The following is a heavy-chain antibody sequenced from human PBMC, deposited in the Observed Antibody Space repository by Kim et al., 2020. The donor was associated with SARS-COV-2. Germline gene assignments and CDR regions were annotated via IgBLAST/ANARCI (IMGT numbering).Heavy chain of an antibody. Sequence: SETLSLTCTVSGGSISSSSYYWGWIRQPPGKGLEWIGSIYYSGSTYYNPSLKSRVTISVDTSKNQFSLKLSSVTAADTAVYYCARRKALPAQYCSSTSCSGMDVWGQGTTVTVSS. J-gene: IGHJ6*02. D-gene: IGHD2-2*01. CDR3: ARRKALPAQYCSSTSCSGMDV. V-gene: IGHV4-39*01. CDR2: IYYSGST. CDR1: GGSISSSSYY.